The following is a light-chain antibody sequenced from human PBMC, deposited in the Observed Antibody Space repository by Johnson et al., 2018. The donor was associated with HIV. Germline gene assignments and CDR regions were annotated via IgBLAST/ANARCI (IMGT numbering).Light chain of an antibody. V-gene: IGLV1-51*01. CDR1: SSNIGRNY. CDR3: GTWDSSLSAGV. CDR2: DNN. Sequence: QSVLTQPPSVSAAPGQKVTISCSGSSSNIGRNYVSWYQQLPGTAPKLLIFDNNKRPSGIPDRFSASNSGTSATLGITGLQTGDEADYYCGTWDSSLSAGVFGTGTKVTVL. J-gene: IGLJ1*01.